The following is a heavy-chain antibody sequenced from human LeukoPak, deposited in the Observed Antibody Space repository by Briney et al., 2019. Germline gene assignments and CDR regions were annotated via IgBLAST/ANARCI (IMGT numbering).Heavy chain of an antibody. D-gene: IGHD3-10*01. V-gene: IGHV3-33*01. CDR2: IWYDGSNK. Sequence: GGSLRLSCAASGFTFSSYGMHWVRQAPGKGLEWVAVIWYDGSNKYYADSVKGRFTIPRDNSKNTLYLQMNSLRAEDTAVYYCARDRPLRDGVYGMDVWGQGTTVTVSS. CDR3: ARDRPLRDGVYGMDV. CDR1: GFTFSSYG. J-gene: IGHJ6*02.